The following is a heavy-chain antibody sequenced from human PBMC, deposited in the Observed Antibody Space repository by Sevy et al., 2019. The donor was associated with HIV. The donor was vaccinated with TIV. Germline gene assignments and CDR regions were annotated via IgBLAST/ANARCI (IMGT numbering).Heavy chain of an antibody. J-gene: IGHJ4*02. CDR2: INVGNGNT. D-gene: IGHD6-13*01. Sequence: ASVKVSCKASGYLFISFVMHWVRQAPGQGLEWVGWINVGNGNTKYSQKFQDRVTITRDASRSTTYMELTSLTSEETAIYYCTREAKQQLSQYFFDFWGQGTLVTVSS. CDR3: TREAKQQLSQYFFDF. V-gene: IGHV1-3*01. CDR1: GYLFISFV.